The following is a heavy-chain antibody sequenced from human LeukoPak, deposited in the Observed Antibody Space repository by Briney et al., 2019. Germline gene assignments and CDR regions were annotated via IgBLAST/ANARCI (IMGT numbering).Heavy chain of an antibody. CDR2: IWYDGSDK. J-gene: IGHJ6*03. V-gene: IGHV3-33*01. CDR3: ARGSGHYYYYMDV. CDR1: GFTFTIYG. Sequence: GGSLRLSCAASGFTFTIYGMHWVRQAPGKGLEWVAVIWYDGSDKYYADSVKGRFTISRDNSKNTLYPQMNSLRAEDTAVYYCARGSGHYYYYMDVWGKGTTVTVSS.